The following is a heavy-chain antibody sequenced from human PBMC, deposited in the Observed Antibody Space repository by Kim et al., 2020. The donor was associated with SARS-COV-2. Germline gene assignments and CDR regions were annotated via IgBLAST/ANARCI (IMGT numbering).Heavy chain of an antibody. Sequence: SVKVSCKASGGTFSSYAISWVRQAPGQGLEWMGGIIPIFGTANYAQKFQGRVTITADESTSTAYMELSSLRSEDTAVYYCARVTVVVVAATPRLGNFDYWGQGTLAT. CDR2: IIPIFGTA. D-gene: IGHD2-15*01. CDR1: GGTFSSYA. CDR3: ARVTVVVVAATPRLGNFDY. V-gene: IGHV1-69*13. J-gene: IGHJ4*02.